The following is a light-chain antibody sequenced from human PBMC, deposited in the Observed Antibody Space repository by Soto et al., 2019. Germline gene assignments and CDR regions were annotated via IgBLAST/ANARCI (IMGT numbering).Light chain of an antibody. Sequence: EIVVTQSPATLSLSPGERATLSCRATQSVSSYLAWYQQKPGQAPRLLIYDASNRATGIPARFSGSGSGTDSTLTISSLEPEDFAVYYCQQRSNWPYPFGQGTRLEIK. CDR3: QQRSNWPYP. CDR1: QSVSSY. V-gene: IGKV3-11*01. J-gene: IGKJ5*01. CDR2: DAS.